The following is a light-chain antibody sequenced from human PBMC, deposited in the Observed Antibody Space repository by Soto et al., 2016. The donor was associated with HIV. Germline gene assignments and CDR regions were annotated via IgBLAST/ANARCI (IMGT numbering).Light chain of an antibody. J-gene: IGKJ1*01. V-gene: IGKV1-5*03. CDR1: QSISSW. CDR2: KAS. CDR3: QQYNMWWA. Sequence: DIQMTQSPSTLSASVGDRVTITCRASQSISSWLAWYQQKPGKAPKLLIYKASSLESGVPSRFSGGGSRTEFTLTINSLQPDDFATYFCQQYNMWWAFGQGTKVEIK.